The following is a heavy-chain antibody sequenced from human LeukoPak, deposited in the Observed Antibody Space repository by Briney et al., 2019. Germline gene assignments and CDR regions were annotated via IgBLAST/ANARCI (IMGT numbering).Heavy chain of an antibody. CDR3: ARVLAGGMTTSGTIFDY. V-gene: IGHV4-59*01. Sequence: SETLSPTCTVSGGSISSYYWSWIRQPPGKGLEWIGYIYYSGSTNYNPSLKSRVTISVDTSKNQFSLKLSSVTAADTAVYYCARVLAGGMTTSGTIFDYWGQGTLVTVSS. J-gene: IGHJ4*02. CDR2: IYYSGST. D-gene: IGHD4-11*01. CDR1: GGSISSYY.